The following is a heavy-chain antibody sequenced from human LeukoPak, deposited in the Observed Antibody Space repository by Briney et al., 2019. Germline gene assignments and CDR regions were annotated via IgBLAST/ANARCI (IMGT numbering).Heavy chain of an antibody. CDR3: ARGGYFDSSGYYWGSRAFDI. D-gene: IGHD3-22*01. CDR2: INPSGGST. J-gene: IGHJ3*02. Sequence: ASVKVSCKASGYTFTSYYMHWVRQAPGQGLEWVGIINPSGGSTSYAQKFQGRVTMTRDMSTSTVYMELSSLRSEDTAVYYCARGGYFDSSGYYWGSRAFDIWGQGTMVTVSS. CDR1: GYTFTSYY. V-gene: IGHV1-46*01.